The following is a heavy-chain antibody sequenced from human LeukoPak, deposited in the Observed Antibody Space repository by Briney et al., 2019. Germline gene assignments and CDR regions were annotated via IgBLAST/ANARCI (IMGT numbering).Heavy chain of an antibody. J-gene: IGHJ3*02. V-gene: IGHV3-23*01. CDR3: AKDGYCSGGSCYSVDAFDI. CDR1: GFTFSSYA. CDR2: ISGSGGST. D-gene: IGHD2-15*01. Sequence: HAGGSLRLSCAASGFTFSSYAMSWVRQAPGKGLEWVSAISGSGGSTYYADSVKGRFTISRDNSKNTLYLQMNSLRAEDTAVYYCAKDGYCSGGSCYSVDAFDIWGQETMVTVSS.